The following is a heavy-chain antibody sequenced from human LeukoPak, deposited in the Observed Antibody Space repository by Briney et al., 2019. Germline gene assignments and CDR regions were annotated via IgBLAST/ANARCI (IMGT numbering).Heavy chain of an antibody. CDR1: GGSISSGGYS. V-gene: IGHV4-30-2*01. CDR2: IYHSGST. CDR3: ARGTVTTWGGFDP. J-gene: IGHJ5*02. D-gene: IGHD4-11*01. Sequence: PSETLSLTCAVSGGSISSGGYSWSWIRQPPGKGLEWIGYIYHSGSTYYNPSLKSRVTISVDRSKNQSSLKLSSVTAADTAVYYCARGTVTTWGGFDPWGQGTLVTVSS.